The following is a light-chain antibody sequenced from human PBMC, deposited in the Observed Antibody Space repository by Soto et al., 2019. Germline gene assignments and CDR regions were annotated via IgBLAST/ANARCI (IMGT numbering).Light chain of an antibody. V-gene: IGKV4-1*01. Sequence: DIVMTQSPDPLAVSLGERATINCKSSQSVLYSSNNKHYLAWYQQKPGQPPKLLIYWASTRESGVPDRFSGSGSGTDFTLTISSLQAEDVAVYYCQQYYSTPPTFGQGTKVEIK. CDR3: QQYYSTPPT. J-gene: IGKJ1*01. CDR2: WAS. CDR1: QSVLYSSNNKHY.